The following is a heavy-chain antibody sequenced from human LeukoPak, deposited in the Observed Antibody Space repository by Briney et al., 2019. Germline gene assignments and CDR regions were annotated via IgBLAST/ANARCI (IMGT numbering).Heavy chain of an antibody. J-gene: IGHJ4*02. CDR1: GFTFSSYE. CDR3: ARDYDYGDYPGY. CDR2: ISSSGSTI. V-gene: IGHV3-48*03. Sequence: GGSLRLSCAASGFTFSSYEMNWVRQAPGKGLEWVSYISSSGSTIYYADSVKGRFTTSRDNAKNSLYLQMNSLRAEDTALYYCARDYDYGDYPGYWGQGTLVTVSS. D-gene: IGHD4-17*01.